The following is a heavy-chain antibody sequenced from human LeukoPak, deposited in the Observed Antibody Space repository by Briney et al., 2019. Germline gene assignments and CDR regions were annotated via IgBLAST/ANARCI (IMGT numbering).Heavy chain of an antibody. J-gene: IGHJ3*02. D-gene: IGHD1-26*01. CDR3: ARIVGATFDI. CDR1: GFTFSSYA. CDR2: ISSNGGST. V-gene: IGHV3-64*01. Sequence: GGSLRLSCAASGFTFSSYAMHWVRQAPGKGLEYVSAISSNGGSTYYANSVKGRFTISRDNSKNTLYLQMGSLRVEDMAVYYCARIVGATFDIWGQGTMVTVSS.